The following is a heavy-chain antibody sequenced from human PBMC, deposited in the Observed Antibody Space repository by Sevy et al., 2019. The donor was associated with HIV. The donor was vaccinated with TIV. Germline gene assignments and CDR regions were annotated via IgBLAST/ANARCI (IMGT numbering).Heavy chain of an antibody. J-gene: IGHJ4*02. D-gene: IGHD3-9*01. V-gene: IGHV1-18*01. CDR3: ARAVPYYDILTGRNYFDY. Sequence: ASVKVSCKASGYIFSNYGISWVRQAPGQGLEWMGWISAHNANTNYAQKLQDRVTMTTDTSTSTAYMELRSLRSDDTAVYYCARAVPYYDILTGRNYFDYWGQGTLVTVSS. CDR2: ISAHNANT. CDR1: GYIFSNYG.